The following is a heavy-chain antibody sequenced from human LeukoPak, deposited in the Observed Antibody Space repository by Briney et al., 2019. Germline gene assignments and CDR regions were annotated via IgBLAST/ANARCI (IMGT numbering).Heavy chain of an antibody. Sequence: SEALSLTCTVSGGSISSSSYYWGWIRQAPGKGLEWIGSIYYSGSTYYNPSLKSRVTISVDTSKNQFSLRLSSVTAADTAVYYPTLTDYYYYYMDVWGKGTTVTVSS. CDR1: GGSISSSSYY. V-gene: IGHV4-39*01. CDR2: IYYSGST. J-gene: IGHJ6*03. CDR3: TLTDYYYYYMDV. D-gene: IGHD3-9*01.